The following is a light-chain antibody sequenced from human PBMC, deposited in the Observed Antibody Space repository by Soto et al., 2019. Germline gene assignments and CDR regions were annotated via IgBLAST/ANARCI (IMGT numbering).Light chain of an antibody. CDR1: QSVGSY. CDR3: QQRGNWPVT. CDR2: DAA. J-gene: IGKJ1*01. Sequence: EIVLTQSPATLSLSPGERATLSCRAIQSVGSYFSWYQPKPGQAPRLLIYDAANRATGIPARFSGSGSGTDFTLTISSLEPDDFAVYYCQQRGNWPVTFGQGTRVDIK. V-gene: IGKV3-11*01.